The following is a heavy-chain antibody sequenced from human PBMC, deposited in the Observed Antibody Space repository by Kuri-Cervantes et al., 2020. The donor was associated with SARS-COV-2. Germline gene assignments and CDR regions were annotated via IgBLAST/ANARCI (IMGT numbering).Heavy chain of an antibody. J-gene: IGHJ2*01. CDR3: ARRAKHWYFDL. CDR2: INHSGST. Sequence: SQTLSLTCAVSGYSISSGYYWSWIRQPPGKGLEWIGEINHSGSTNYNPSLKSRVTISVDTSKNQFSLKLSSVTAADTAVYYCARRAKHWYFDLWGRGTLVTVSS. V-gene: IGHV4-38-2*01. CDR1: GYSISSGYY. D-gene: IGHD4/OR15-4a*01.